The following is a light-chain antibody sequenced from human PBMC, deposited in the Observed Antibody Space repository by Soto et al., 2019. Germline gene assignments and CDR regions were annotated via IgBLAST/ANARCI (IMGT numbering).Light chain of an antibody. J-gene: IGLJ2*01. CDR1: SSNIGAGHV. Sequence: QSVLTQPPSVSGAPGQRVTISCTGSSSNIGAGHVVHWYQQFPGRAPNLLIYGSSNRPSGVPDRFSGSKSGSSASLAITGLPAEDEADYSCQSYDNGLSASVFGGGTKLTVL. V-gene: IGLV1-40*01. CDR2: GSS. CDR3: QSYDNGLSASV.